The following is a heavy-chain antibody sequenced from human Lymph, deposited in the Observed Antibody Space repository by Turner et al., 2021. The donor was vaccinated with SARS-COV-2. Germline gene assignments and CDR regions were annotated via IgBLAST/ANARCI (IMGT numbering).Heavy chain of an antibody. D-gene: IGHD6-13*01. V-gene: IGHV1-69*10. CDR3: AGKAAPGMGGGVHYYYYAMDV. Sequence: QVQLVQSGAEVKKPGSSVKVSCKASGGTFSSSAISWVRQAPGQGLGWEGGTLPLLAIANYEQKFQGRVTFTADKSTSTASMELGSLRSEDTAVYFCAGKAAPGMGGGVHYYYYAMDVWGQGTTVTVSS. CDR1: GGTFSSSA. J-gene: IGHJ6*02. CDR2: TLPLLAIA.